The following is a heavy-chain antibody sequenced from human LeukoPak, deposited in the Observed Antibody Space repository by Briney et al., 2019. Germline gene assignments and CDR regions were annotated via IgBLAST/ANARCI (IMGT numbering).Heavy chain of an antibody. V-gene: IGHV5-51*01. D-gene: IGHD6-13*01. Sequence: GESLKISCKGSGYSFTTYWIGWVRQMPGKGLEWMGIIYPGDSDTRYSPSFQGQVTISADKSISTAYLQWSSLKASDTAMYYCARYSSSSWRPFDYWGQGTLVTVSS. CDR1: GYSFTTYW. CDR3: ARYSSSSWRPFDY. CDR2: IYPGDSDT. J-gene: IGHJ4*02.